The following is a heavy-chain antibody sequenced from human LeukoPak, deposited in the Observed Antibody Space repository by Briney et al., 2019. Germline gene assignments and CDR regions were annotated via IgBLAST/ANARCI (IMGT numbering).Heavy chain of an antibody. D-gene: IGHD3-10*01. CDR2: ISGGSSIM. CDR3: ARGPDGSGTNAFDV. CDR1: GFTFSSYS. J-gene: IGHJ3*01. V-gene: IGHV3-48*02. Sequence: PGGSLRLSCAASGFTFSSYSMNWVRQAPGKGLEWVSYISGGSSIMYYADSVKGRFTISRDNAKNSLYLQMNILRDADTAVYYCARGPDGSGTNAFDVWDQGTMVTVSS.